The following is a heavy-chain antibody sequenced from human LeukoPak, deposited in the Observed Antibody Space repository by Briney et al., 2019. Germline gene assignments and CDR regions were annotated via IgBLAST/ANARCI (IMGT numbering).Heavy chain of an antibody. V-gene: IGHV3-33*01. D-gene: IGHD2-2*01. Sequence: GRSLRLSCAASGFTFSSYGMHWVRQAPGKGLEWVAVIWYDGSNKYYADSVKGRFTISRDNSNNTLYLQMNSLRAEDTAVYYCARERGSCSSTSCYLDYWGQGTLVTVSS. J-gene: IGHJ4*02. CDR2: IWYDGSNK. CDR1: GFTFSSYG. CDR3: ARERGSCSSTSCYLDY.